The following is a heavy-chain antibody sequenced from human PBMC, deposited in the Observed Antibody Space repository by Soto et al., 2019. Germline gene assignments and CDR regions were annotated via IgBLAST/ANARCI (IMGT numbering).Heavy chain of an antibody. J-gene: IGHJ4*02. V-gene: IGHV5-10-1*01. CDR1: GFSFTSYW. Sequence: GESLKISCKGSGFSFTSYWITWVRQMPGKGLEWVARIDPSDSSTNYSPSFRGHVIISADRSSNTAYLQWSSLRASDTAMYYCARGIKTAKPHRQYFGYWGQGTLVTVSS. CDR2: IDPSDSST. CDR3: ARGIKTAKPHRQYFGY.